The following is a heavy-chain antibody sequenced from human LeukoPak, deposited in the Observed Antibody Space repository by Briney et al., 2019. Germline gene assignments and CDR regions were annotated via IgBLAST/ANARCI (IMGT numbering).Heavy chain of an antibody. CDR2: IYHRESS. CDR1: GGSISSSSYY. V-gene: IGHV4-61*05. D-gene: IGHD4-17*01. Sequence: SETLSLTCTVSGGSISSSSYYWGWIRQPPGKGLEWIGYIYHRESSNYNPSLKSRVTISIDTPKNQFSLTLSSVTAADTAVYYCARGGGDYGDYLMYNWFDPWGQGTLVTVSS. J-gene: IGHJ5*02. CDR3: ARGGGDYGDYLMYNWFDP.